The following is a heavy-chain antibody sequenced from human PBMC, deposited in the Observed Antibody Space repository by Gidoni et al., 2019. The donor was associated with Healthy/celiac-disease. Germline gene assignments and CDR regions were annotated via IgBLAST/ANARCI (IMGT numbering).Heavy chain of an antibody. D-gene: IGHD5-12*01. CDR3: ARDFLGYSGYDYRDY. CDR2: ISSSSSYI. CDR1: GFTFSRVS. V-gene: IGHV3-21*01. J-gene: IGHJ4*02. Sequence: EVQLVESGGGLVTPGGSLRLSCAASGFTFSRVSMNWVRQAPGKGLEGVSSISSSSSYIYYADSVKGRFTISRDNAKNSLYLQRNSLRAEDTAVYYCARDFLGYSGYDYRDYWGQGTLVTVSS.